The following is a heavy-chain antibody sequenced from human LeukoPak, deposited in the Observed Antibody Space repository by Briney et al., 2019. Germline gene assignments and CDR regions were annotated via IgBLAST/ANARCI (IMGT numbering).Heavy chain of an antibody. V-gene: IGHV3-30-3*01. Sequence: PGGSLRLSCAASGFTFSSYAMHWVRQAPGKGLEWVAVISYDGSNKYYADSVKGRFTISRENAKNSLYLQMNSLRAEDTAVYYCARDSTPYDSSGYCYDYWGQGTLVTVSS. D-gene: IGHD3-22*01. J-gene: IGHJ4*02. CDR1: GFTFSSYA. CDR2: ISYDGSNK. CDR3: ARDSTPYDSSGYCYDY.